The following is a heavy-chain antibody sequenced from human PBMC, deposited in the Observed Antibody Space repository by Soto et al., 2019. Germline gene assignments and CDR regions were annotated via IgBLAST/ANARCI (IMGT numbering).Heavy chain of an antibody. Sequence: EVQLLESGGGLVQPGGSLRLSCAASGFTFRSYAMGWVRQAPGKGLEWVSSISGTYGTHYAASVKGRFSISRDDSMNTLFLQMNRLRVEDTAMYYCAKGYSTGWSEGYLENWGQGTLVTVSS. J-gene: IGHJ4*02. CDR3: AKGYSTGWSEGYLEN. CDR1: GFTFRSYA. CDR2: ISGTYGT. D-gene: IGHD6-19*01. V-gene: IGHV3-23*01.